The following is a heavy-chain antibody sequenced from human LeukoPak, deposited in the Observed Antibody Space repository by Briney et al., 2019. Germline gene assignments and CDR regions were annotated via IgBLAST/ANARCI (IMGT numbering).Heavy chain of an antibody. V-gene: IGHV3-48*04. J-gene: IGHJ4*02. CDR1: GFTFSSYS. CDR2: ISSSGSTI. D-gene: IGHD4/OR15-4a*01. CDR3: ARGLSDYFDY. Sequence: GGSLRLSCAASGFTFSSYSMNWVRQAPGKGLEWVSYISSSGSTIYYADSVKGRFTISRDNAKNSLYLQMNSLRAEDTAVYYCARGLSDYFDYWGQGTLVTVSS.